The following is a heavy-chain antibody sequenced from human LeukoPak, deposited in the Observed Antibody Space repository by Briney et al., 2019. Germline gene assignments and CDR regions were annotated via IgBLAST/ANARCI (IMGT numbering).Heavy chain of an antibody. J-gene: IGHJ3*02. V-gene: IGHV1-8*01. CDR1: GYTFTSYD. Sequence: ASVKVSCKASGYTFTSYDINWARQATGQGLEWMGWMNPNSGNTGYAQKFQGRVTMTRNTSISTAHMELSSLRSEDTAVYYCARVASDTYYYDSSGAFDIWGQGTMVTVSS. CDR3: ARVASDTYYYDSSGAFDI. D-gene: IGHD3-22*01. CDR2: MNPNSGNT.